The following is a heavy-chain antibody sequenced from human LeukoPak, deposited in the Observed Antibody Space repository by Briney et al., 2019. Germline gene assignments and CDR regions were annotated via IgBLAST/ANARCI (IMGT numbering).Heavy chain of an antibody. D-gene: IGHD2/OR15-2a*01. Sequence: PGGSLRLSCAASGFTFSSYAMSWVRQAPGKGLEWVSAITASGGSTYYADSMKGRFTISRDNSKNTLYLQMNSLRTEDTAVYYCAKGPSTWDSWGQGTLVTVSS. CDR1: GFTFSSYA. CDR2: ITASGGST. J-gene: IGHJ4*02. V-gene: IGHV3-23*01. CDR3: AKGPSTWDS.